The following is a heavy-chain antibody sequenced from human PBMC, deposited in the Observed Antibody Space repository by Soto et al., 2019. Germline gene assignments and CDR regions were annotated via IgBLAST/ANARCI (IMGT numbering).Heavy chain of an antibody. V-gene: IGHV3-74*01. CDR1: GFTFSSYA. CDR2: INSDGSST. J-gene: IGHJ3*02. Sequence: GGSLRLSCAASGFTFSSYAMSWVRQAPGKGLEWVSRINSDGSSTSYADSVKGRFTISRDNAKNTLYLQMNSLRAEDTAVYYCARDRRSHAFDIWGQGTMVTVSS. CDR3: ARDRRSHAFDI.